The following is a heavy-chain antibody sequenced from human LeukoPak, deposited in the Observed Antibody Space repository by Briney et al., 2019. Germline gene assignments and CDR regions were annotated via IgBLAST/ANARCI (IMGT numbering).Heavy chain of an antibody. V-gene: IGHV4-59*08. CDR3: ARRWDSSSWYGLDP. Sequence: SETLSLTCTVSGGSISSYYWSWIRQPPGKGLEWIGYIYYSGSTNYNPSLKSRVTISVDTSNNQFSLKLSSVTAADTAVYYCARRWDSSSWYGLDPWGQGTLVTVSS. CDR2: IYYSGST. D-gene: IGHD6-13*01. CDR1: GGSISSYY. J-gene: IGHJ5*02.